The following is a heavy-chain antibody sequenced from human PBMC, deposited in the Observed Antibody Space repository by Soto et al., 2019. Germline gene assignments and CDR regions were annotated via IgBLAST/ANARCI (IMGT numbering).Heavy chain of an antibody. Sequence: GESLKISCKGSGYSFTSYWISWVRQMPGKGLEWMGRIDPSDSYTTYSPSFQGHVTISTDRSISTAYLQWSSLKASDTAMYYCARHPLTHSSTWYVLGDYWGQGLLVTVSS. D-gene: IGHD6-13*01. V-gene: IGHV5-10-1*01. J-gene: IGHJ4*02. CDR1: GYSFTSYW. CDR3: ARHPLTHSSTWYVLGDY. CDR2: IDPSDSYT.